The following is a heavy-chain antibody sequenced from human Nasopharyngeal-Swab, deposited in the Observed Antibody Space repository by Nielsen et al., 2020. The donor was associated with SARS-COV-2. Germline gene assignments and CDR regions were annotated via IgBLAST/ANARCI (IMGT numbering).Heavy chain of an antibody. J-gene: IGHJ3*02. D-gene: IGHD2-2*01. CDR1: GFSFSTYA. CDR2: ISGSGAVT. V-gene: IGHV3-23*01. Sequence: GGSLRLSCAVSGFSFSTYALTWVRQAPGKGLEWVASISGSGAVTHYADSVKGRCVISRDNSKNTLSLHLTTLRAEDTAVYYCAKPLGGYCVRTTCYDAFDMWGQGTMVTVSS. CDR3: AKPLGGYCVRTTCYDAFDM.